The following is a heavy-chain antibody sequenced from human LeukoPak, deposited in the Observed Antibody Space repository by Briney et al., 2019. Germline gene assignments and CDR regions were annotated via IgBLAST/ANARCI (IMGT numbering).Heavy chain of an antibody. D-gene: IGHD6-19*01. J-gene: IGHJ4*02. V-gene: IGHV4-61*01. CDR2: IYYSGST. Sequence: SETLSLTCTVSGGSVSSDNYYWSRIRQPPGRGLEWIGYIYYSGSTNYNPSLKSRVTISVDTSKNQFSLKLSSVTAADTAVYYCAKGGHSSGWYHDYWGQGTPVTVSS. CDR1: GGSVSSDNYY. CDR3: AKGGHSSGWYHDY.